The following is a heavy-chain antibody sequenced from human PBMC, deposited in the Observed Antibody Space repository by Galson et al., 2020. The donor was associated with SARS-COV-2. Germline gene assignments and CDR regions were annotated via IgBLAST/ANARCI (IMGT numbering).Heavy chain of an antibody. V-gene: IGHV5-51*01. CDR1: GYIFTNYW. J-gene: IGHJ5*02. CDR2: IYAGDSGT. D-gene: IGHD5-12*01. CDR3: ARLRYSAYDSRHWFDP. Sequence: HGESLKISCKASGYIFTNYWIGWVRQMPGKGLEWMGTIYAGDSGTRYSPSFEGQVTFSVDKTISTAYLQWSSLRASDTAIYYCARLRYSAYDSRHWFDPWGQGTLVTVSS.